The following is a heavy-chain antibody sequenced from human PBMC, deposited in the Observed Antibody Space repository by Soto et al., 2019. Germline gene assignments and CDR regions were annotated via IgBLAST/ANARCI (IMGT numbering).Heavy chain of an antibody. CDR1: GGSFSGYY. J-gene: IGHJ4*02. Sequence: PSETLSLTCAVYGGSFSGYYWSWIRQPPGKGLEWIGEINHSGSTNYSPSLKSRVTISVDTSKNQFSLKLSSVTAADTAVYYCARGGRERSEITFGGVIVYFDYWGQGTLVTVSS. D-gene: IGHD3-16*02. CDR2: INHSGST. CDR3: ARGGRERSEITFGGVIVYFDY. V-gene: IGHV4-34*01.